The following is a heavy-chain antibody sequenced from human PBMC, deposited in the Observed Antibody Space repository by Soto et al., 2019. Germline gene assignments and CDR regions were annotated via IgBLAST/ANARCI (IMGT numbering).Heavy chain of an antibody. Sequence: PGGSLRLSCAASGFTFSSYGMHWVRQAPGKGLEWVTVISNDGDNKYYADSVKGRFTISRDKSKNTLYRQMNSLRAEDTAVYYCAKEICSGSYRHDAFDIWGQGTMVTVSS. V-gene: IGHV3-30*18. J-gene: IGHJ3*02. CDR1: GFTFSSYG. D-gene: IGHD1-26*01. CDR3: AKEICSGSYRHDAFDI. CDR2: ISNDGDNK.